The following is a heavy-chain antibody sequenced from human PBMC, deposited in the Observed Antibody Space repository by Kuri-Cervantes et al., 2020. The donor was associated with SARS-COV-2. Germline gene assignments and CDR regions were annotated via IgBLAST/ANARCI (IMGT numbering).Heavy chain of an antibody. CDR1: AFTSNSYG. J-gene: IGHJ5*01. D-gene: IGHD2-15*01. V-gene: IGHV3-30*03. CDR2: ISYDGRNK. CDR3: ATGPRIVVVVDAAPWFDP. Sequence: GGSRRLSCAPSAFTSNSYGMHWVRPAPGKGLEWVAVISYDGRNKYYTDSVKGRFTISRDNSKHTLYLQMIRLRAEDTAVYYCATGPRIVVVVDAAPWFDPWGQGTLVTVSS.